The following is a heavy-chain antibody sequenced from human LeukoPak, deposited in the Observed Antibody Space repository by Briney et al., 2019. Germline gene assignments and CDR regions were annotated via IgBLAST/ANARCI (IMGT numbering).Heavy chain of an antibody. J-gene: IGHJ5*02. CDR1: GFTFSNYE. Sequence: PGGSLRLSCAASGFTFSNYEMHWVRQAPGKGLEWVSSISSSSSYIYYADSVKGRFTISRDNAKNSLYLQMNSLRAEDTAVYYCAKDDNYIRFLSWGQGTLVTVSS. V-gene: IGHV3-21*04. CDR3: AKDDNYIRFLS. CDR2: ISSSSSYI. D-gene: IGHD3-16*01.